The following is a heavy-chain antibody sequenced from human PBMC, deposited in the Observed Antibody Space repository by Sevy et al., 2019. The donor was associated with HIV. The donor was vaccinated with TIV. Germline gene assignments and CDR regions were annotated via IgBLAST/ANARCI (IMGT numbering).Heavy chain of an antibody. V-gene: IGHV1-18*01. Sequence: ASVKDSCKASGYTFTRYGISWVRQAPGQGLEWMGWISGKSGDTNYAQRLQGRVTMTTDTSTNTAYMELRSLRSDDTAVYYCARDRNNYDSSGYPKGVDVWGQGTTVTVSS. CDR3: ARDRNNYDSSGYPKGVDV. CDR1: GYTFTRYG. D-gene: IGHD3-22*01. CDR2: ISGKSGDT. J-gene: IGHJ6*02.